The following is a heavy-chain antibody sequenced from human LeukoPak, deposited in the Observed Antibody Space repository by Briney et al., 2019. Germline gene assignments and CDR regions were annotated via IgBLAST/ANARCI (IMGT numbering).Heavy chain of an antibody. CDR2: IDTNTGNP. CDR1: GYTFATYA. V-gene: IGHV7-4-1*02. CDR3: TRDPPPRGQNDL. Sequence: ASVTVSCKASGYTFATYAMNWMRQAPGQGLEWMGWIDTNTGNPTYAQGFTGRFDFSLDTSVSTAYLQISSLRPEDTAVYYCTRDPPPRGQNDLWGQGTLVTVSS. J-gene: IGHJ5*02. D-gene: IGHD3-10*01.